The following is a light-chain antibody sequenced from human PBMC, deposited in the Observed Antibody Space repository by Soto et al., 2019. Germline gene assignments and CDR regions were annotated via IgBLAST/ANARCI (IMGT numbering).Light chain of an antibody. CDR2: GAS. V-gene: IGKV3-15*01. J-gene: IGKJ1*01. Sequence: EIVMTQSPATPSVSPGERATLSCRASQSVSSNLAWYQQKPGQAPRLLIYGASTRATGIPARFSGSGSGTAFTLTISSLQSEDFAVYYCQQYNNWLTFGQGTKV. CDR1: QSVSSN. CDR3: QQYNNWLT.